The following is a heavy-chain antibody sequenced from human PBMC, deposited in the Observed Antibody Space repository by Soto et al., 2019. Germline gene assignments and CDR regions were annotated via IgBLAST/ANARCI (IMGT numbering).Heavy chain of an antibody. Sequence: SVEVSCKASGGTFSSYAISWVRQAPGQGLEWMGGIIPIFGTANYAQKFQGRVTITADKSTSTAYMELSSLRSEDTAVYYCARDRRGYYFDYWGQGTLVTVSS. CDR3: ARDRRGYYFDY. CDR2: IIPIFGTA. D-gene: IGHD3-10*01. V-gene: IGHV1-69*06. CDR1: GGTFSSYA. J-gene: IGHJ4*02.